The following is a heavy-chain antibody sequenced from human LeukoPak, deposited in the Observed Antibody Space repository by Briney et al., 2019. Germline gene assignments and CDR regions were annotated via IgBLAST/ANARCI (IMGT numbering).Heavy chain of an antibody. D-gene: IGHD4-17*01. CDR1: GGSISSYY. V-gene: IGHV4-59*01. J-gene: IGHJ4*02. Sequence: PSETLSLTCTVSGGSISSYYWSWIRQPPGKGLEWIGYIHYSGSTNYNPSLKSRVVISVDTSKNQFSLKLSSVTAADTAVYYCARDDYGYLVHGRVDYWGQGTLVTVSS. CDR3: ARDDYGYLVHGRVDY. CDR2: IHYSGST.